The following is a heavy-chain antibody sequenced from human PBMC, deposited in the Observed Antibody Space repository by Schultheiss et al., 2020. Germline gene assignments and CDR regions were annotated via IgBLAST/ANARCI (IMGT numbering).Heavy chain of an antibody. CDR3: ARAEILPGAFDI. J-gene: IGHJ3*02. V-gene: IGHV3-21*01. CDR1: GFTFSNAW. D-gene: IGHD1-14*01. Sequence: GGSLRLSCAASGFTFSNAWMNWVRQAPGKGLEWVSSISSSSSYIYYADSVKGRFTISRDNAKNSLYLQMNSLRAEDTAVYYCARAEILPGAFDIWGQGTMVTVSS. CDR2: ISSSSSYI.